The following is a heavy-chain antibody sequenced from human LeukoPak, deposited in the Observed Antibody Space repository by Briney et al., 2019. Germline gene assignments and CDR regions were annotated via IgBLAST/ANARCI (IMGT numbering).Heavy chain of an antibody. CDR1: GFTFTNYD. J-gene: IGHJ3*02. CDR3: ARFGGTDGFFDI. D-gene: IGHD3-10*01. Sequence: QPGGSLRLSCAASGFTFTNYDMHWVRQATGKGLEWVSSIGTAGDTYYLGSVKGRFTISRENAKNSLYLRMDSLRAGDTAVYYCARFGGTDGFFDIWGQGTMVTVSS. V-gene: IGHV3-13*04. CDR2: IGTAGDT.